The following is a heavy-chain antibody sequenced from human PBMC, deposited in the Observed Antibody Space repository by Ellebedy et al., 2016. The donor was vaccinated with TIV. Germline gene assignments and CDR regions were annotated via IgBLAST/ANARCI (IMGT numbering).Heavy chain of an antibody. CDR1: GFTFDDYA. D-gene: IGHD6-19*01. CDR3: ARGSSGGRDSSGWPPFEY. Sequence: GESLKISCAASGFTFDDYAMHWVRQAPGKGLVWVSRINSDGSSTSYADSVKGRFTISRDNAKNTLYLQMNSLRAEDTAVYYCARGSSGGRDSSGWPPFEYWGQGTLVTVSS. CDR2: INSDGSST. J-gene: IGHJ4*02. V-gene: IGHV3-74*01.